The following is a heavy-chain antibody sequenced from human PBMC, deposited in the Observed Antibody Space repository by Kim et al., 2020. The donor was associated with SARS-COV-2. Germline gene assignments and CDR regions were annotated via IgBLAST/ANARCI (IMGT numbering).Heavy chain of an antibody. Sequence: NPALKSRVTISVDTSKNQFSLKLSSVTAADTAVYYCARLPNCSGGSCFDFWGQGTLVTVSS. D-gene: IGHD2-15*01. J-gene: IGHJ4*02. CDR3: ARLPNCSGGSCFDF. V-gene: IGHV4-59*01.